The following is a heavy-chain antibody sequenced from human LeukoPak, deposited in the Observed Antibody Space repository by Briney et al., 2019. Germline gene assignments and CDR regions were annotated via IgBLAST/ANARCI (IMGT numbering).Heavy chain of an antibody. CDR2: ISSNGGST. D-gene: IGHD3-10*01. J-gene: IGHJ4*02. CDR3: ARDWGITMVRGVIRF. CDR1: GFTFSSYA. Sequence: GGSLRLSCSASGFTFSSYAMHWVRQAPGKGLEYVSAISSNGGSTYYADSVKGRFTISRDNSKNTLYLQMSSLRAEDTAVYYCARDWGITMVRGVIRFWGQGTLVTVSS. V-gene: IGHV3-64D*06.